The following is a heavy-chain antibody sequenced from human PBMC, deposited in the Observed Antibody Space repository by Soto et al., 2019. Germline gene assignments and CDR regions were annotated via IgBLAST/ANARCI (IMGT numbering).Heavy chain of an antibody. V-gene: IGHV1-18*01. CDR2: VSGYTFDT. CDR1: GYSFTSYG. J-gene: IGHJ2*01. CDR3: ARDRVVTVSTGYHDI. D-gene: IGHD2-15*01. Sequence: SSVKVSCKASGYSFTSYGISWVRQAPGQGLEWMGWVSGYTFDTIYVQKFQGRVTMTTDTSTSTANMELRSLTYDDTAVYYCARDRVVTVSTGYHDIWGRGTLVTVSS.